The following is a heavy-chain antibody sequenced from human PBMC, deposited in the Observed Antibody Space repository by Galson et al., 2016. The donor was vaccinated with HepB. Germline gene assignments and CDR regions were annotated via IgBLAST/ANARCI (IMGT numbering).Heavy chain of an antibody. J-gene: IGHJ4*02. Sequence: TLSLTCTVSRGSISSGGYYWGWIRQHPGKGLEWIGYIYYSGSTYYNPSLKSRVTISVDTSKNQFSLKLSSVTAADTAVYYCARGLRDGTYRSGGDYWGQGTLVTVSS. CDR3: ARGLRDGTYRSGGDY. CDR1: RGSISSGGYY. D-gene: IGHD1-1*01. V-gene: IGHV4-31*03. CDR2: IYYSGST.